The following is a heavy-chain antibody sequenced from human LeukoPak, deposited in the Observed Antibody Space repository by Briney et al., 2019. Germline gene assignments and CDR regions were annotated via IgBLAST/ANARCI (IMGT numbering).Heavy chain of an antibody. CDR2: IYYRGST. D-gene: IGHD2-15*01. Sequence: NPSETLSLTCTVSGVSIGSSGYYWGWIRQPPGKGLEWIGTIYYRGSTYYNPSLKSRVSISGDTSKNQFSLKVNSVTAADTAVYYCARRPTETPTPHVFDIWGQGTMVTVSS. V-gene: IGHV4-39*01. J-gene: IGHJ3*02. CDR1: GVSIGSSGYY. CDR3: ARRPTETPTPHVFDI.